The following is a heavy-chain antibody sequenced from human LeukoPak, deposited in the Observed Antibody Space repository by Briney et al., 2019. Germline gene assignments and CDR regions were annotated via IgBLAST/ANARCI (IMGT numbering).Heavy chain of an antibody. CDR1: GFTFSSYA. CDR2: ISGSAGST. V-gene: IGHV3-23*01. Sequence: GGSLRLSCAASGFTFSSYAMSWVRQAPGKGLEWVSAISGSAGSTYYADSVKGRFTISRDNSKNMLYMQMNSLRAEDTAVYYCAKDRSSTWTKCYFGYWGQGTLVTVSS. CDR3: AKDRSSTWTKCYFGY. D-gene: IGHD6-13*01. J-gene: IGHJ4*02.